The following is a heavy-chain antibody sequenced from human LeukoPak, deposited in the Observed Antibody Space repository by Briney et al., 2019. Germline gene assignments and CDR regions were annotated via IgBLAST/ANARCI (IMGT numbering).Heavy chain of an antibody. Sequence: PGGSLRLSCAASGFTFSSYAMHWVRQAPGKGLEWVAVISYDGSNKYYADSVKGRFTISRDNSKNTLYLQMNSLRTEDTAVYYCAREHCSGGSCLDYWGQGTLVTVSS. V-gene: IGHV3-30*04. D-gene: IGHD2-15*01. CDR2: ISYDGSNK. CDR3: AREHCSGGSCLDY. CDR1: GFTFSSYA. J-gene: IGHJ4*02.